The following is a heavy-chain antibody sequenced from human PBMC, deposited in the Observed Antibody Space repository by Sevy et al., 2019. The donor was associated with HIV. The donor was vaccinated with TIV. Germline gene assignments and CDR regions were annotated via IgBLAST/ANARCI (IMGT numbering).Heavy chain of an antibody. CDR3: ARGPKPLRSDYGDYRGVGYYFDS. V-gene: IGHV4-34*01. CDR1: GESFSNYY. J-gene: IGHJ4*02. Sequence: SETLSLTCAVYGESFSNYYWGWIRLSPGKGLESIGEIDHSGRSDYNPSLKSRVTMSVDTSKNQFSLKLTSVTAADTAVYYCARGPKPLRSDYGDYRGVGYYFDSWGQGTLVTVSS. CDR2: IDHSGRS. D-gene: IGHD4-17*01.